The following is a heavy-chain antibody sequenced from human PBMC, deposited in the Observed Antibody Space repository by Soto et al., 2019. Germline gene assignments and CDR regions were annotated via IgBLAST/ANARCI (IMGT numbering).Heavy chain of an antibody. CDR2: IYSGTT. D-gene: IGHD2-15*01. Sequence: SETLSLTCAVSGGSIISGGYSWSWIRQPPGKGLEWIGYIYSGTTHYNPSLESRVTIAMDRSKNQVSLSLKSVTAADTAVYYCAREDSGAFFDFWGQGTPAPVSS. V-gene: IGHV4-30-2*01. CDR1: GGSIISGGYS. J-gene: IGHJ4*02. CDR3: AREDSGAFFDF.